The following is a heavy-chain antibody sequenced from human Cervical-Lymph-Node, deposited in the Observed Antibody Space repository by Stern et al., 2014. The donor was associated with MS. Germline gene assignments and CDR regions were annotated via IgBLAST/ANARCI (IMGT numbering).Heavy chain of an antibody. V-gene: IGHV7-4-1*02. CDR1: GYTFTSYA. D-gene: IGHD3-22*01. Sequence: QLVQSGSELKKPWASVKVSCKASGYTFTSYAMNWVRQAPGQGLEWMGWINTNTGNPTYAQGFTGRFVFSLDTSVSTAYLQISSLKAEDTAVYYCARDGYYYDSSGYYTEINFDYWGQGTLVTVSS. J-gene: IGHJ4*02. CDR2: INTNTGNP. CDR3: ARDGYYYDSSGYYTEINFDY.